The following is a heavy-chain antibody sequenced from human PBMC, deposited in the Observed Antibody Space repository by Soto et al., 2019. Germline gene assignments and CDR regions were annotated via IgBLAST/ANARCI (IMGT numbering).Heavy chain of an antibody. J-gene: IGHJ4*02. CDR1: GFTFSSYA. V-gene: IGHV3-23*01. CDR2: ISGSGGST. CDR3: AQVRGVVALDGYFDC. D-gene: IGHD2-15*01. Sequence: EVQLLESGGGLVQPGGSLRLACVASGFTFSSYAMTWVRQAPGKGLERVSGISGSGGSTYYADSVKGRFTISRDNSKNPLYLQMNSLRAEDTAVYFCAQVRGVVALDGYFDCWGQGTLVTVSS.